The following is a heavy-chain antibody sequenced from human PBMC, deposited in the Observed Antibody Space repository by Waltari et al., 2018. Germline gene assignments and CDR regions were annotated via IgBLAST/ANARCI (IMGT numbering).Heavy chain of an antibody. V-gene: IGHV4-38-2*01. D-gene: IGHD2-21*02. CDR1: GFPIGSEYY. CDR3: ARLSPYTSSGDFFDP. Sequence: QVQLQESGPRLVKPSETLSLTCSASGFPIGSEYYWAWVRQSPGEGLVWIGSTYHSGSADYNPSLKGRVTISVDTSKNQFSLKLTSVTVADSGVYYCARLSPYTSSGDFFDPWGQGALVTVSS. CDR2: TYHSGSA. J-gene: IGHJ5*02.